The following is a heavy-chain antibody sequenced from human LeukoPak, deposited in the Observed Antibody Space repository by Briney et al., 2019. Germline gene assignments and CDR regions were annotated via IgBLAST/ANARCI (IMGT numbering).Heavy chain of an antibody. J-gene: IGHJ4*02. Sequence: GGSLRLSCATSGFTFSYYVFHWVRQAPGKGLDWVVAISRDGTAYYADSVKGRFTVSRDTSEDTVYLQMVSLGLEDTAVYYCARGNYYDSRGFSVTEYWGQGNMVTVSS. CDR1: GFTFSYYV. V-gene: IGHV3-30*04. D-gene: IGHD3-22*01. CDR3: ARGNYYDSRGFSVTEY. CDR2: ISRDGTA.